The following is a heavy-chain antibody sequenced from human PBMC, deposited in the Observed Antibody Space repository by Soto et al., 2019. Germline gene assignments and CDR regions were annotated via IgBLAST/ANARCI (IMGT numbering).Heavy chain of an antibody. D-gene: IGHD3-3*01. CDR2: IKSKTDGGTT. CDR1: GFTFSNAW. CDR3: TTDPPDDFWIGSAWGWYYYGMDV. J-gene: IGHJ6*02. V-gene: IGHV3-15*07. Sequence: GSLRLSCAASGFTFSNAWMNWVRQAPGKGLEWVGRIKSKTDGGTTDYAAPVKGRFTISRDDSKNTLYLQMNSLKTEDTAVYYCTTDPPDDFWIGSAWGWYYYGMDVWGQGTTVTVSS.